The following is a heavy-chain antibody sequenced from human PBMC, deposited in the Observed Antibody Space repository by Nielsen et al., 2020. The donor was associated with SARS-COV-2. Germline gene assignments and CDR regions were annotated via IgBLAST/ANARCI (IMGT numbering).Heavy chain of an antibody. J-gene: IGHJ4*02. CDR3: ARDIVLMVYAKKDLSLNY. CDR2: INPHSGGT. Sequence: WVRQAPGQGLEWMGRINPHSGGTDYAQKFQGGVTMTRDTSISTVYMELSRLRSDDTAAYYCARDIVLMVYAKKDLSLNYWGQGTLVTVSS. D-gene: IGHD2-8*01. V-gene: IGHV1-2*06.